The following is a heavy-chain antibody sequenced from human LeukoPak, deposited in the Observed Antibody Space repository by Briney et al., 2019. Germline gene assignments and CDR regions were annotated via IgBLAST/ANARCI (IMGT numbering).Heavy chain of an antibody. J-gene: IGHJ5*02. CDR1: GGSISSGSYY. Sequence: SETLSLTCTVSGGSISSGSYYWTWIRQPAGKGLEWIGRIYTSGSTDYNPSLKSRVTMSVDKSKNQFSLKLSSVTAADTAVYFCARHLRPRSGVTATEFDPWGQGTLVTVSS. CDR3: ARHLRPRSGVTATEFDP. D-gene: IGHD2-21*02. CDR2: IYTSGST. V-gene: IGHV4-61*02.